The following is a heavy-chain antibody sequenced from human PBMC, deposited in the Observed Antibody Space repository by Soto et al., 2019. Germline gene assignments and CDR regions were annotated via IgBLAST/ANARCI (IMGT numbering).Heavy chain of an antibody. Sequence: SETLSLTCTVSGGSISSYYWSWIRQPPGKGLEWIGYIYYSGSTNYNPSLKSRVTISVDTSKKQFSLKLSSVTAADTAVYYCARVRDCSSPRCYWVDYWGRGTLVTVSS. V-gene: IGHV4-59*08. CDR1: GGSISSYY. D-gene: IGHD2-2*01. CDR3: ARVRDCSSPRCYWVDY. J-gene: IGHJ4*02. CDR2: IYYSGST.